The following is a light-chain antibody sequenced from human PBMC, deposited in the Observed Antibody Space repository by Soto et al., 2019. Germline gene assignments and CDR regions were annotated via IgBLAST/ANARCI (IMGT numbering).Light chain of an antibody. V-gene: IGKV1-39*01. CDR2: AAS. Sequence: DIQMTQSPSSLSASVGDRVTITCRASQSISSYLNWFQQKPGKAPKLLIYAASSLQSGVPSRFSGSGSWTDFTLTISSLQTEDFATYYCQQSYSTPRGITFGQGTRLEIK. CDR1: QSISSY. CDR3: QQSYSTPRGIT. J-gene: IGKJ5*01.